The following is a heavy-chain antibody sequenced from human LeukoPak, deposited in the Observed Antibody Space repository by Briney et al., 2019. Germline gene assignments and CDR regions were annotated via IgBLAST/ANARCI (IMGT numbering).Heavy chain of an antibody. Sequence: GGPLRLSCAASGFIFSDYYMSWLRQAPGKGLEWVSYISSSSSYTNYADSVKGRFTISRDNAKNSLYLQMNSLRAEDTAVYYCARDGLRYFDGDFDYWGQGTLVTVSS. J-gene: IGHJ4*02. CDR3: ARDGLRYFDGDFDY. V-gene: IGHV3-11*06. CDR1: GFIFSDYY. CDR2: ISSSSSYT. D-gene: IGHD3-9*01.